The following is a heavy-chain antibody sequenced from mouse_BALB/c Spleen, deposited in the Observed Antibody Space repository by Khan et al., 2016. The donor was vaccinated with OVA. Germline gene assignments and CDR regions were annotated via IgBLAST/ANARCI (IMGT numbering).Heavy chain of an antibody. J-gene: IGHJ3*01. CDR2: INPTTDYT. V-gene: IGHV1-7*01. CDR1: GYTFTSYW. CDR3: VNHGSSSAWFTY. D-gene: IGHD1-1*01. Sequence: QVQLQQSGAELAKPGASVKMSCKAPGYTFTSYWMHWVKQRPGQGLEWIGYINPTTDYTEYNQIFKDKATLTADKSSSTAYMQLSSLTSEDSAVYYCVNHGSSSAWFTYWGQGTLVTVSA.